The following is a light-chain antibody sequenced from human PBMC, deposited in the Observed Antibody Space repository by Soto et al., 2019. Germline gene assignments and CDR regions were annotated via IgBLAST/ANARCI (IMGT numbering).Light chain of an antibody. V-gene: IGLV2-8*01. CDR3: KSYAGSNTYV. CDR2: EVD. Sequence: QSVLTQPPSASESPGQSVTISCSGTSSDVGAYHYVSWYQHHPGRAPKLLIYEVDKRPPGVPGRFTGSKSGNTASLTVSGLQADDEADYFCKSYAGSNTYVFGSGTKVTVL. J-gene: IGLJ1*01. CDR1: SSDVGAYHY.